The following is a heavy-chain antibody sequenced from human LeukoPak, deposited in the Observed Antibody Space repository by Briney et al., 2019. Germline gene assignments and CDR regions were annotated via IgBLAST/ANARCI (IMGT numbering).Heavy chain of an antibody. J-gene: IGHJ4*02. CDR3: ARGYYYDSSGPTNLDY. D-gene: IGHD3-22*01. V-gene: IGHV3-21*01. Sequence: GGSLRLSCAASGFTFSSYSMNWVRQTPGKGLEWVTSISSSSSYIYYADSVKGRFTISRDNAKNSLYLQMNSLRAEDTAVYYCARGYYYDSSGPTNLDYWGQGALVTVSS. CDR2: ISSSSSYI. CDR1: GFTFSSYS.